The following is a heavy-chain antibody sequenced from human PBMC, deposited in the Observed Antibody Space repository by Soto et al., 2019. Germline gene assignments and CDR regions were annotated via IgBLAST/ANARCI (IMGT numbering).Heavy chain of an antibody. CDR2: SSYDGRET. Sequence: GGSLRLSCAASDFDFSSYGIHWVRQAPGKGLEWVEASSYDGRETFYADSAKGRFTVSKEMSKNTAFLQMNALRHEDTAVYFCARDSGWPILNFDNWGQGTPVTVSS. J-gene: IGHJ4*02. D-gene: IGHD3-10*01. V-gene: IGHV3-30*03. CDR1: DFDFSSYG. CDR3: ARDSGWPILNFDN.